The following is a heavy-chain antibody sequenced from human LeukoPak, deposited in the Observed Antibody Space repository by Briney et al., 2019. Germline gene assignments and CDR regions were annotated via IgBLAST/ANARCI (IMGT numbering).Heavy chain of an antibody. CDR2: IYHSGST. CDR3: ARDRGHDYGDRPVDY. V-gene: IGHV4-38-2*02. J-gene: IGHJ4*02. CDR1: GDSITSGYY. Sequence: SETLSLTCAVSGDSITSGYYWGWIWQPPGQGLEWIGSIYHSGSTYYNPSLKSRVTISVDTSKNQFSLKLKSMTAADTAVYYCARDRGHDYGDRPVDYWGQGTLVTVSS. D-gene: IGHD4-17*01.